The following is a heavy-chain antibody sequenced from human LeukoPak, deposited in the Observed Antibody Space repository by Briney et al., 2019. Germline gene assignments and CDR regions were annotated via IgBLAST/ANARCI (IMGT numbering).Heavy chain of an antibody. V-gene: IGHV3-21*01. CDR2: ISSSSSYI. D-gene: IGHD2-2*02. J-gene: IGHJ4*02. CDR3: ARGEYQLLYVLDY. Sequence: PGGSLRLSCAASGFTFSSYSMNWVRQAPGKGLEWVSSISSSSSYIYYADSVKGRFTISRDNAKNSLYLQMNSLRAEDTAAYYCARGEYQLLYVLDYWGQGTLVTVSS. CDR1: GFTFSSYS.